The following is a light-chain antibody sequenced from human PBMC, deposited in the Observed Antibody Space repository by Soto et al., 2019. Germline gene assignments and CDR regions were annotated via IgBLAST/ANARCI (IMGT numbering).Light chain of an antibody. CDR1: SSNIGSSS. V-gene: IGLV1-44*01. Sequence: QSVLTQPPSASGTPGKRVTISCSGSSSNIGSSSVNWYQQLPGTAPKLLIYNNNQWPSGVPDRFSGSKSGTSASLAISGLQSEDEADYYCAAWDVSLNGLYVFGTGTKLTVL. CDR2: NNN. CDR3: AAWDVSLNGLYV. J-gene: IGLJ1*01.